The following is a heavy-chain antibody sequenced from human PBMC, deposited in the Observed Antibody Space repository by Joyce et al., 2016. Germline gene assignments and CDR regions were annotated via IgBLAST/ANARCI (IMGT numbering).Heavy chain of an antibody. D-gene: IGHD1-1*01. J-gene: IGHJ6*02. V-gene: IGHV3-30-3*01. Sequence: QVQLVESGGGVVKTGGSLRLSCLGSGFTFGRRAIHWVRRAPGRGMEWVATMSYDANINYFADFAKGRFTSARENSRNTLYLQLTGLGPEDTAVYYCARDIRFSYTGGMDVWGQGTAVTVSS. CDR2: MSYDANIN. CDR3: ARDIRFSYTGGMDV. CDR1: GFTFGRRA.